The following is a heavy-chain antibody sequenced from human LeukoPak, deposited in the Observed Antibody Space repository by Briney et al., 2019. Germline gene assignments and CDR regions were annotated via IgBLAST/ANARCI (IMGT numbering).Heavy chain of an antibody. J-gene: IGHJ4*02. D-gene: IGHD6-13*01. CDR3: ARDSYRGYSSSWSDY. V-gene: IGHV3-21*01. CDR2: ISSSSSYI. Sequence: GGSLRLSCAASAFNFRTYSMGWVRQAPGKGLEWVSSISSSSSYIYYADSVKGRFTISRDNAKNSLYLQMNSLRAEDTAVYYCARDSYRGYSSSWSDYWGQGTLVTVSS. CDR1: AFNFRTYS.